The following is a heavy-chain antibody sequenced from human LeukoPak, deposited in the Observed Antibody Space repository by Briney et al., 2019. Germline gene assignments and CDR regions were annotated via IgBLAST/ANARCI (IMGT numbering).Heavy chain of an antibody. CDR2: IYYSGST. CDR3: VRGGRTDYYDSSGYYFDY. CDR1: GGSISSSSYF. V-gene: IGHV4-61*05. D-gene: IGHD3-22*01. J-gene: IGHJ4*02. Sequence: SETLSLTCTVSGGSISSSSYFWAWIRQPPGKGLEWIGYIYYSGSTNYNPSLKSRVTISVDTSKNQLSLKLSSVTAADTAVYYCVRGGRTDYYDSSGYYFDYWGQGTLVTVSS.